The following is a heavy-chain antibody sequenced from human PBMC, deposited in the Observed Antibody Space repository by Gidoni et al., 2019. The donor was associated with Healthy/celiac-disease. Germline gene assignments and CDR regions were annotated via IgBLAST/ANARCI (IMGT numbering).Heavy chain of an antibody. V-gene: IGHV4-34*01. D-gene: IGHD3-22*01. Sequence: GLEWIGEINHSGSTNYNPSLKSRVTISVDTSKNQFSLKLSSVTAAETAVYYCAREEYRYYYDSSGYYYEPDAFDIWGQGTMVTVSS. J-gene: IGHJ3*02. CDR3: AREEYRYYYDSSGYYYEPDAFDI. CDR2: INHSGST.